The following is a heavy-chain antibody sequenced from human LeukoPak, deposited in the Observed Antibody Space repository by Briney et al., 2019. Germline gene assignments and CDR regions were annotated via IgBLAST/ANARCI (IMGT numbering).Heavy chain of an antibody. Sequence: SETLSLTCTVSGGSISSYYWSWIRQPPGKGLEWIGYIYYSGGTNYNPSLKSRVTISVDTSKNQFSLKLSSVTAADTAVYYCASSTSYYDSSGYLADYWGQGTLVTVSS. J-gene: IGHJ4*02. CDR2: IYYSGGT. D-gene: IGHD3-22*01. V-gene: IGHV4-59*08. CDR3: ASSTSYYDSSGYLADY. CDR1: GGSISSYY.